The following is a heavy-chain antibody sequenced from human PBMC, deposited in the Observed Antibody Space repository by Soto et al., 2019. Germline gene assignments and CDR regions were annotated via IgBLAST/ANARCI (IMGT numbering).Heavy chain of an antibody. Sequence: ASVKVSCKASGYTFTGYYMHWVRQAPGQXXEWMGWINPNSGGTNYAQKFQGWVTMTRDTSISTAYMELSRLRSDDTAVYYCARDLSGSLYGYYYYGMDVWGQGTTVTVSS. V-gene: IGHV1-2*04. D-gene: IGHD1-26*01. J-gene: IGHJ6*02. CDR3: ARDLSGSLYGYYYYGMDV. CDR2: INPNSGGT. CDR1: GYTFTGYY.